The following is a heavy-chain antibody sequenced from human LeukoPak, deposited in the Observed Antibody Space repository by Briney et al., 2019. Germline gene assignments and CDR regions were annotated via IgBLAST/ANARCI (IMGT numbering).Heavy chain of an antibody. D-gene: IGHD5-24*01. CDR3: ARQEIRYFQP. J-gene: IGHJ1*01. CDR2: ICSSWST. CDR1: GGSISSSSYY. V-gene: IGHV4-39*01. Sequence: SETLSLTCTVSGGSISSSSYYWGWIRQPPGKRLEWVGLICSSWSTYYNPSLKRRVTLSVDPSKNQFSLKLSSVTAADPAVYYCARQEIRYFQPWGPGTLVTVSS.